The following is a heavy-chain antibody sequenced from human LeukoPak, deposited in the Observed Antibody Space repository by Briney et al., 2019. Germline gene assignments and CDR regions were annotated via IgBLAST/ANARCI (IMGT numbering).Heavy chain of an antibody. V-gene: IGHV3-33*08. CDR1: GFIFGKYA. J-gene: IGHJ4*02. CDR3: ARGYYDSSGYYTIFDY. Sequence: PGGSLRLSCGASGFIFGKYAMSWVRQAPGKGLEWVAVIWYDGSNKYYADSVKGRFTISRDNSKNTLYLQMNSLRAEDTAVYYCARGYYDSSGYYTIFDYWGQGTLVTVSS. D-gene: IGHD3-22*01. CDR2: IWYDGSNK.